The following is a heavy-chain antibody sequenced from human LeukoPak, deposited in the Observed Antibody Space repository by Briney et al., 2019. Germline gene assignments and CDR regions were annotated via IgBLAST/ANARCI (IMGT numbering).Heavy chain of an antibody. CDR1: DGSIRSGDYY. CDR2: IYDSGNA. V-gene: IGHV4-30-4*01. J-gene: IGHJ4*02. D-gene: IGHD3-10*01. CDR3: ARGEPVPMVRGVIDY. Sequence: SETLSLTCTVSDGSIRSGDYYWSWIRQPPGKGLEWIGYIYDSGNAHYNPSLKRRVNISIDTSKSQFSLKLSSVTAADTAVYYCARGEPVPMVRGVIDYWGQGTLVTVSS.